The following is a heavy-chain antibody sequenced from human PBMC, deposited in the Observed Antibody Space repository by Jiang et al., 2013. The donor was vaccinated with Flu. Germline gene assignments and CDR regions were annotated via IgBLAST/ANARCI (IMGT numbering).Heavy chain of an antibody. V-gene: IGHV4-39*07. Sequence: GSGLVKPSETPVPSPALSLAAPSARVIIIGAGSASPQGRGWSGLAVATLVGAPYYNPSLESRVTISVDTSKNQFSLKVSSVTAADGALYYCARFILGDFYFTDVWGKGTTVTVSS. D-gene: IGHD2-21*01. CDR2: ATLVGAP. J-gene: IGHJ6*03. CDR3: ARFILGDFYFTDV. CDR1: AAPSARVII.